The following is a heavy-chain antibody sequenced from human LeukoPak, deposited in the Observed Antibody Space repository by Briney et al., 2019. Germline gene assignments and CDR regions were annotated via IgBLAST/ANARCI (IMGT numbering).Heavy chain of an antibody. CDR2: IYPADSET. CDR3: ATPTTGCSSTSCYLLF. V-gene: IGHV5-51*01. D-gene: IGHD2-2*01. Sequence: GESLKISCKDSGSTFTSHWIGWERQMPGKGLEWMGVIYPADSETTYSPSFQGQVTISADKSISTAYLQWSSLKASDTAMYYCATPTTGCSSTSCYLLFWGQGTLVTVSS. CDR1: GSTFTSHW. J-gene: IGHJ4*02.